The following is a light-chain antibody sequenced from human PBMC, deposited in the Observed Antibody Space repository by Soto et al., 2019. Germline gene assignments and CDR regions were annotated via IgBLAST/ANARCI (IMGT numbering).Light chain of an antibody. V-gene: IGKV3-20*01. CDR1: RSVSSNN. CDR3: QPYGRSPFT. CDR2: GAS. J-gene: IGKJ3*01. Sequence: EIALTQSPGTLSLSPGERATLSCRASRSVSSNNLAWYQQRPGQAPRVVIYGASTRATGIPERFSGSGSGTDFTLTISRLEPEDFAVYYCQPYGRSPFTFGPGTKVDIK.